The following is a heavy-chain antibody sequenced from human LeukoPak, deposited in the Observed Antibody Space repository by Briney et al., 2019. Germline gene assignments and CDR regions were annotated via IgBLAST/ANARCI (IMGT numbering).Heavy chain of an antibody. D-gene: IGHD5-12*01. CDR2: IYYRGTT. V-gene: IGHV4-59*12. CDR1: GDSIDSYY. J-gene: IGHJ4*02. CDR3: ARLPRYGGYDHFDY. Sequence: SETLSPTCTVSGDSIDSYYWSWIRQPPGKGLDWIGYIYYRGTTSYNPFLKSRVTISVDTSKNQFSLKLNSVTAADTAVYYCARLPRYGGYDHFDYWGQGILVIVSS.